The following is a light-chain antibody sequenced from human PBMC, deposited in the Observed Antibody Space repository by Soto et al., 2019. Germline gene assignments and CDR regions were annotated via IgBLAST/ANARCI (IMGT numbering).Light chain of an antibody. CDR2: AAS. CDR1: HDIKKW. CDR3: HQASSFPYT. J-gene: IGKJ3*01. V-gene: IGKV1-12*01. Sequence: DIQMTQSPSSVSASVGDTINITCRARHDIKKWLAWYQQKPGKAPKVLIYAASNLESGVSPRFSGSGAGTEFSLTISSLQTEDFATYFCHQASSFPYTFGPGTKVDIK.